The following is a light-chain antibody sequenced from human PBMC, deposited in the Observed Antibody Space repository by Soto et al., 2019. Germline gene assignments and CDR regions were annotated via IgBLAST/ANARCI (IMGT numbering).Light chain of an antibody. Sequence: QSALTQPASVSGSPGQSITISCTGTSSDVGGYNYVSWYQQHPGEAPKLMIYEVSNQPSGVSNRFSGSKSGNTASLTISGLQAGDEADYYCSSYTSSDTCVFGTGTKVTVL. J-gene: IGLJ1*01. CDR2: EVS. CDR3: SSYTSSDTCV. CDR1: SSDVGGYNY. V-gene: IGLV2-14*01.